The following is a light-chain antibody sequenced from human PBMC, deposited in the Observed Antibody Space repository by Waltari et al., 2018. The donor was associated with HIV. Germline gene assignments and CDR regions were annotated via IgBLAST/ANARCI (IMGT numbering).Light chain of an antibody. CDR1: SASFFPISY. CDR3: VLYMGSGIWV. CDR2: STN. Sequence: QTVVTQRPSFSVSPGGPVPPTFALSSASFFPISYPRWYQPTPGPAPRTLSYSTNTRSSGVPDRFSGSNLGNKAALTSTGAQAYDESDYYCVLYMGSGIWVFGGGTKLTVL. V-gene: IGLV8-61*01. J-gene: IGLJ3*02.